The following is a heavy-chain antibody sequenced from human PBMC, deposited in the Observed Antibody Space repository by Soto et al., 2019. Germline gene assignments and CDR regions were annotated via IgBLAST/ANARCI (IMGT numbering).Heavy chain of an antibody. CDR2: ISGSGGST. CDR3: AKVPYYYDSSGSEDY. D-gene: IGHD3-22*01. Sequence: GGSLRLSCAASGFTFSSYAMSWVRQAPGKGLEWVSAISGSGGSTYYADSVKGRFTISRDNSKNTLYLQMNSLRAEDTAVYYCAKVPYYYDSSGSEDYWGQGTLVTVSS. J-gene: IGHJ4*02. V-gene: IGHV3-23*01. CDR1: GFTFSSYA.